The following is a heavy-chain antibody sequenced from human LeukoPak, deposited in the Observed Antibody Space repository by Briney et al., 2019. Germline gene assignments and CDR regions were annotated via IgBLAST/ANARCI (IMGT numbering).Heavy chain of an antibody. CDR2: IYYSGST. CDR3: ARETKQRWQWLVGYYYYMDV. J-gene: IGHJ6*03. Sequence: SETLSLTCTVSGGSISSYYWSWIRQPPGKGLEWIGYIYYSGSTNYNPSLKSRVTISVDTSKNQFSLKLSSVTAADTAVYYCARETKQRWQWLVGYYYYMDVWGKGTTVTVSS. CDR1: GGSISSYY. D-gene: IGHD6-19*01. V-gene: IGHV4-59*01.